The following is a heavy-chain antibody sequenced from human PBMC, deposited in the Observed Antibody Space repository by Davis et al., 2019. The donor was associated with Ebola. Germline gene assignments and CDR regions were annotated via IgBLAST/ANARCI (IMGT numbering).Heavy chain of an antibody. CDR3: ARHRRTGYYYIFDY. J-gene: IGHJ4*02. D-gene: IGHD3-22*01. CDR2: IYYGGTT. Sequence: MPSETLSLTCTVSGGSIDSHYWSWIRQPPGKGLEWLGSIYYGGTTKYNPSLKSRVTFSGDTSMNHLSLELRSVTAADTAVYYCARHRRTGYYYIFDYWGQGTLVTVSS. V-gene: IGHV4-59*08. CDR1: GGSIDSHY.